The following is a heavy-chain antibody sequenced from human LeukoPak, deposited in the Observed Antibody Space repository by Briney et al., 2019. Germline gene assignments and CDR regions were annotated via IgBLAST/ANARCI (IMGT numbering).Heavy chain of an antibody. CDR3: ARSSSWLYYYGMDV. D-gene: IGHD6-13*01. Sequence: GGSLRLSCAASGFTFSSYEMNWVRQAPGKGLEWVSYISSSGSTIYYADSVKGRFTISRDNAKNSLYLQMNSLRAEDTAVYYCARSSSWLYYYGMDVWSKGTTVTVSS. J-gene: IGHJ6*04. CDR1: GFTFSSYE. V-gene: IGHV3-48*03. CDR2: ISSSGSTI.